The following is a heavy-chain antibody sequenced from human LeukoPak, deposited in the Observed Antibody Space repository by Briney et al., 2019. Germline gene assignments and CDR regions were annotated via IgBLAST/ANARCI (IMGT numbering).Heavy chain of an antibody. CDR3: AGRIVGATIAGY. V-gene: IGHV3-48*02. CDR2: ISSSSSTM. D-gene: IGHD1-26*01. J-gene: IGHJ4*02. Sequence: GGSLRLSCAASGFTFSSYSMNWVRQAPGKGLEWVSYISSSSSTMHYADSVKGRFTISRDNAKNSLYLQMNSLRDEDTAVYYCAGRIVGATIAGYWGQGTLVTVSS. CDR1: GFTFSSYS.